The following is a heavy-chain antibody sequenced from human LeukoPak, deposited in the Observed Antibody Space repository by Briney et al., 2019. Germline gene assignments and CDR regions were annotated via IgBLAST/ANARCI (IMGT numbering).Heavy chain of an antibody. D-gene: IGHD3-22*01. Sequence: SETLSLTCTVSGGSISSYYWSWIRQPAGKELEWIGRIYTSGSTNYNPSLKSRVTMSVDTSKNQFSLKLSFVTAADTAVYYCARTPSHYYDSSGYTLGAYCFDYWGQGTLVTVSS. V-gene: IGHV4-4*07. CDR1: GGSISSYY. CDR3: ARTPSHYYDSSGYTLGAYCFDY. CDR2: IYTSGST. J-gene: IGHJ4*02.